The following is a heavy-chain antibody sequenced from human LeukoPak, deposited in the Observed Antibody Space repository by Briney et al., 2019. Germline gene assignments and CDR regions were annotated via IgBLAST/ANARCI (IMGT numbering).Heavy chain of an antibody. J-gene: IGHJ4*02. D-gene: IGHD6-6*01. CDR2: IRYDGSNK. CDR3: ARDPAQYIAARLHYFDY. V-gene: IGHV3-30*02. CDR1: GFTISSYG. Sequence: GGSLRLSCTASGFTISSYGMHWVRQAPGKGLEWVAFIRYDGSNKNYADSVKGRFTISRDNSKNTLYLQMNSLRAEDTAVYYCARDPAQYIAARLHYFDYWGQGTLVTVSS.